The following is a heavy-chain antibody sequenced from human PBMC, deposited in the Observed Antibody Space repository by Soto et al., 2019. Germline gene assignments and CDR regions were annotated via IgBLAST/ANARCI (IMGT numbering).Heavy chain of an antibody. J-gene: IGHJ4*02. CDR2: IYYSGST. CDR1: GDSLGRNY. Sequence: QVQLQESGPGLVKPSETLSLTCSVSGDSLGRNYWSWIRQPPGKGLEWIGYIYYSGSTNYNPFLASRVTISLAKSRNQFSLRLSSVTAADTAVYYCARGPMISGGGMVTGVPYLDCWGPGALVTVSS. CDR3: ARGPMISGGGMVTGVPYLDC. D-gene: IGHD3-16*01. V-gene: IGHV4-59*01.